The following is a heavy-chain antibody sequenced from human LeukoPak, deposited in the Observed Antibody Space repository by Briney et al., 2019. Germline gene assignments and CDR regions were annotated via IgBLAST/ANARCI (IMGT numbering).Heavy chain of an antibody. Sequence: HPGSSLRLPCAASGFTLSSYGVHWVRQAPGKGLEWVAVIWYDGSNKYYADSVKGRFTISRDNSKNTLYLQMNSLRADDTAVYYCAKEMTTVVTDDAFDIWGQGTMVTVSS. V-gene: IGHV3-33*06. J-gene: IGHJ3*02. CDR1: GFTLSSYG. CDR3: AKEMTTVVTDDAFDI. D-gene: IGHD4-23*01. CDR2: IWYDGSNK.